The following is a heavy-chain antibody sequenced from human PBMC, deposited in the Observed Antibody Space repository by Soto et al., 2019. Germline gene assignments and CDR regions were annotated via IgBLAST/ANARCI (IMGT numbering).Heavy chain of an antibody. CDR1: GGSIKIDHYH. V-gene: IGHV4-30-4*01. CDR2: IHYTGSI. D-gene: IGHD2-21*02. J-gene: IGHJ6*02. Sequence: SETLSLTCTVSGGSIKIDHYHWTWIRQTPGKGLEWIGYIHYTGSISYNPSLQSRLTISVDTSKNQFSLKLTSVTAADTAVYFCAREDDGGDRDYYGLDVWGQGTTVTVSS. CDR3: AREDDGGDRDYYGLDV.